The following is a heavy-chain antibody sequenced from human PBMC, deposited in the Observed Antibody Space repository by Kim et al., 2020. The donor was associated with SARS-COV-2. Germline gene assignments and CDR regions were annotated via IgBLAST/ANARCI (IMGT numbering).Heavy chain of an antibody. Sequence: SETLSLTCTVSGGSISSGGYYWSWIRQHPGKGLEWIGYIYYSGSTYYNPSLKSRVTISVDTSKNQFSLKLSSVTAADTAVYYCARGGGVVVAATVDYWGQGTLVTVSS. V-gene: IGHV4-31*03. D-gene: IGHD2-15*01. CDR1: GGSISSGGYY. J-gene: IGHJ4*02. CDR2: IYYSGST. CDR3: ARGGGVVVAATVDY.